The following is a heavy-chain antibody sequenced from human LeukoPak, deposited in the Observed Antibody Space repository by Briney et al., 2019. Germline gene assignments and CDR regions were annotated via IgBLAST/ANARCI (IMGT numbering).Heavy chain of an antibody. D-gene: IGHD3-22*01. J-gene: IGHJ4*02. V-gene: IGHV3-9*01. Sequence: PGRSLRLSCAASGFTFDDYAMPWVRQAPGKGLEWVSGISWNSGSIGYADSVKGRFTISRDNAKNSLYLQMNSLRAEDTALYYCAKDIGRYYYDSSGYPYYFDYWGQGTLVTVSS. CDR1: GFTFDDYA. CDR2: ISWNSGSI. CDR3: AKDIGRYYYDSSGYPYYFDY.